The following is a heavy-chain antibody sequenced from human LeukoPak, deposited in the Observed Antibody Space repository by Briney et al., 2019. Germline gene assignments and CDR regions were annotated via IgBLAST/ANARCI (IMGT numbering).Heavy chain of an antibody. Sequence: SETLSLTCTVSGGSISSYYWSWIRQPPGKGLEWIGYIYYSGSTNYNPSLKSRVTISVDTSKNQFSPKLSSVTAADTAVYYCAGAAAGLMKSDYWGQGTLVTVSS. CDR3: AGAAAGLMKSDY. CDR1: GGSISSYY. J-gene: IGHJ4*02. V-gene: IGHV4-59*01. CDR2: IYYSGST. D-gene: IGHD6-13*01.